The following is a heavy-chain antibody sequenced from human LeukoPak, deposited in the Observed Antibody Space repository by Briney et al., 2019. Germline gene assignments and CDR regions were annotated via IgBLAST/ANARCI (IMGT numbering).Heavy chain of an antibody. V-gene: IGHV4-39*01. Sequence: PSETLSLTCTVSGGSISSSSYYWGWIRQPPGKGLEWIGSIYYSGSTYYNPSLKSRVTISVDTSKNQFSLKLSSVTAAHTAVYYCARAPVGGDSSGYYYIPSYYFDYWGQGTLVTVSS. CDR2: IYYSGST. CDR3: ARAPVGGDSSGYYYIPSYYFDY. J-gene: IGHJ4*02. CDR1: GGSISSSSYY. D-gene: IGHD3-22*01.